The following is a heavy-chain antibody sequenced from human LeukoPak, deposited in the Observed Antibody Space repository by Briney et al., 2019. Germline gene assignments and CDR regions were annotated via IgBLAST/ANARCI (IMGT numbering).Heavy chain of an antibody. CDR1: GGSISSYY. Sequence: SETLSLTCTVSGGSISSYYWSWIRQPAGKGLEWIGRVYTSGSTNYNPSLKSRVTMSVDTSKNQFSLKLSSVTAADTAVYYCARELYYGSGSPTFDIWVQGTMVTVSS. CDR2: VYTSGST. J-gene: IGHJ3*02. V-gene: IGHV4-4*07. D-gene: IGHD3-10*01. CDR3: ARELYYGSGSPTFDI.